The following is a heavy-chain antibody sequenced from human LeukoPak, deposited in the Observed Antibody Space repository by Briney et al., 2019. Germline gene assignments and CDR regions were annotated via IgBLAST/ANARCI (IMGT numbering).Heavy chain of an antibody. CDR3: ARAERGRSAEYSGMDV. J-gene: IGHJ6*02. V-gene: IGHV1-8*01. Sequence: GAAVKVSCKASGYTFTSYDINWVRQATGQGLEWMGWMNPNSGNTGYAQKFQGRVTMTRNTSISTAYMELSSLRSEDTAVYYCARAERGRSAEYSGMDVWGQGTTVTVSS. D-gene: IGHD1-14*01. CDR1: GYTFTSYD. CDR2: MNPNSGNT.